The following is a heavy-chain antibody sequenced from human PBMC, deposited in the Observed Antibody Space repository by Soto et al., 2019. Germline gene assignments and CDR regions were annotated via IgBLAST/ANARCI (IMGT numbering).Heavy chain of an antibody. CDR1: GFTFGDYV. CDR2: ITWNSGSL. D-gene: IGHD3-3*01. V-gene: IGHV3-9*01. CDR3: VKDGLAAIFGLAYDGSYS. Sequence: GGSLRLSCVGSGFTFGDYVMHWVRLVPGKGLEWVSGITWNSGSLDYADSVKGRFSISRDNAKSSLYLQMNNLRAEDTALYYCVKDGLAAIFGLAYDGSYSWGQRTTVTVSS. J-gene: IGHJ6*02.